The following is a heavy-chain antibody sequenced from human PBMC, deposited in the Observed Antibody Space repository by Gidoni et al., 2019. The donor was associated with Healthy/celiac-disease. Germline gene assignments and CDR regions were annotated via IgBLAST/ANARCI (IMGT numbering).Heavy chain of an antibody. Sequence: QVQLQESGPGLVKPSETLSLTCPVSGGSISRYYWSWIRQPPGKGLEWMGYIYYSGSTNYNPSLKSRVTISVDTTKNQFSLKLSSVTAADTAVYYCARDGGESSGYQVGFDYWGQGTLVTVSS. J-gene: IGHJ4*02. D-gene: IGHD3-22*01. CDR1: GGSISRYY. CDR3: ARDGGESSGYQVGFDY. CDR2: IYYSGST. V-gene: IGHV4-59*01.